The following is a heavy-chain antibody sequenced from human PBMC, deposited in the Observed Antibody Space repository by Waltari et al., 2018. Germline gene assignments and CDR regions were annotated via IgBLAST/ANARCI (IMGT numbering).Heavy chain of an antibody. V-gene: IGHV4-39*07. CDR1: GGSISSSSYY. J-gene: IGHJ5*02. Sequence: QLQLQESGPGLVKPSETLSLTCTVSGGSISSSSYYWGWIRQPPGKGLEWIGSIYYRGSNYSNPSLKSRVTISVDTSKNQFSLKLSSVTAADTAVYYCARVSYGLSGWFDPWGQGTLVTVSS. CDR2: IYYRGSN. CDR3: ARVSYGLSGWFDP. D-gene: IGHD5-18*01.